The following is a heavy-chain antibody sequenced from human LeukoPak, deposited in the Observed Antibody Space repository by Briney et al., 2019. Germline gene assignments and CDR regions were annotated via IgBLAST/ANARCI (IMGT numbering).Heavy chain of an antibody. D-gene: IGHD5-18*01. Sequence: GGSLRLSCAASGFTFSNAWMSWVRQAPGKGLEWVGRIKSKTDGGTTDYAAPVKGRFTISRDDSKNTLYLQMNSLNTEDTAVYYCTTGYSYGFLDYWGQGTLVTVSS. J-gene: IGHJ4*02. CDR3: TTGYSYGFLDY. CDR2: IKSKTDGGTT. V-gene: IGHV3-15*01. CDR1: GFTFSNAW.